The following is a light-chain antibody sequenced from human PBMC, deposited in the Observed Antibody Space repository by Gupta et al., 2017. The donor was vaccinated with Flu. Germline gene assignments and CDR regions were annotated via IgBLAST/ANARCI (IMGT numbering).Light chain of an antibody. J-gene: IGKJ1*01. V-gene: IGKV3-11*01. CDR2: DAS. Sequence: PGERATLSCRASQSVSNSLAWYQQKPGQAPRLLIYDASNRATGISARFSGSGYGTDFTPTINGLEPDDFAVYYCQQRINWPTFGQGTRVEMK. CDR3: QQRINWPT. CDR1: QSVSNS.